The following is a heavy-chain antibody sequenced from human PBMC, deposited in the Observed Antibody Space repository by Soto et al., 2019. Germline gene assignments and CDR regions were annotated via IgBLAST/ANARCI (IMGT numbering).Heavy chain of an antibody. V-gene: IGHV4-39*01. CDR3: ARCVYNYVEGMDV. J-gene: IGHJ6*02. Sequence: SETLSLTCTVSGGSISNSNNYWGWIRQTPGKGLDWIGSIYYSGSTYYNPPLKSRVTISVDTSKNQFSLKLSSVTAADTAVYYCARCVYNYVEGMDVWGQGTSVTVSS. CDR2: IYYSGST. CDR1: GGSISNSNNY. D-gene: IGHD1-1*01.